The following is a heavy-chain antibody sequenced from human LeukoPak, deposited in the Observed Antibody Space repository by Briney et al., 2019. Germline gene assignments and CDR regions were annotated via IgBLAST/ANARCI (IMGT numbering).Heavy chain of an antibody. CDR2: IIPIFGTA. CDR1: GGTFSSYA. V-gene: IGHV1-69*13. CDR3: ARDRRVDTAMVIYYGMDV. Sequence: GASAKVSCKASGGTFSSYAISWVRQAPGQGLEWMGGIIPIFGTANYAQKFQGRVTITADESTSTAYMELSSLRSEDTAVYYCARDRRVDTAMVIYYGMDVWGQGTTVTVSS. D-gene: IGHD5-18*01. J-gene: IGHJ6*02.